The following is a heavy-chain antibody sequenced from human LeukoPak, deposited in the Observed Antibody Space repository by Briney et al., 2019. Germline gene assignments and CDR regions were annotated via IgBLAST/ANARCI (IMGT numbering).Heavy chain of an antibody. V-gene: IGHV4-59*01. CDR1: GGSISSYY. CDR3: ARGAHDSSSWYGWDYYNYYYMDV. Sequence: KPSETLSLTCTVSGGSISSYYWSWIRQPPGKGLEWIGYIYYSGSTNYNPSLKSRVTISVDTSKNQFSLKLSSVTAADTAVYYCARGAHDSSSWYGWDYYNYYYMDVWGKGTTVTISS. D-gene: IGHD6-13*01. J-gene: IGHJ6*03. CDR2: IYYSGST.